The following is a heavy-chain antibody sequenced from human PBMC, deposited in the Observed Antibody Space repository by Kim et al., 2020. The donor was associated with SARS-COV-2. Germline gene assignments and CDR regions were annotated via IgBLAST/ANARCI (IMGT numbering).Heavy chain of an antibody. CDR3: ARRRYNYDLFDY. J-gene: IGHJ4*02. V-gene: IGHV4-59*01. Sequence: NYSPSLKSRVTISVDTSKNQFSLKLSSVTAADPAAYYCARRRYNYDLFDYWGQGTLVTVSS. D-gene: IGHD5-18*01.